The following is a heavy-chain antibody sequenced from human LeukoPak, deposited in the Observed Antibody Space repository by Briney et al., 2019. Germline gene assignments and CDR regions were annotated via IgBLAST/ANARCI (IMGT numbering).Heavy chain of an antibody. CDR3: ARGRSCGGDCYQYYFGY. V-gene: IGHV1-8*01. Sequence: ASVKLSCTASGYTFTIYDINWVRQAPGQGLEWMGGMNHNSGNTGYAQKFHGRVTMTRNTSISTAYMELSSLRSEDTAVYYCARGRSCGGDCYQYYFGYWGQGTLVSVSS. CDR2: MNHNSGNT. D-gene: IGHD2-21*02. J-gene: IGHJ4*02. CDR1: GYTFTIYD.